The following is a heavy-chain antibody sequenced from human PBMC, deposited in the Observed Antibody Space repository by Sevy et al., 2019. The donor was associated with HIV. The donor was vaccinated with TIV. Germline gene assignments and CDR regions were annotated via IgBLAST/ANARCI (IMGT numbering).Heavy chain of an antibody. J-gene: IGHJ4*02. CDR3: AKSRGSSGFPN. CDR1: GYTFTSYS. CDR2: VGAHNGDR. D-gene: IGHD3-22*01. V-gene: IGHV1-18*01. Sequence: ASVKVSCKTSGYTFTSYSISWVRQAPGQGLEWMGWVGAHNGDRNFAQKFEGRLTLTTDPSTNTAYLDLRSLRSDDTAVYYCAKSRGSSGFPNWGPGTLVTVSS.